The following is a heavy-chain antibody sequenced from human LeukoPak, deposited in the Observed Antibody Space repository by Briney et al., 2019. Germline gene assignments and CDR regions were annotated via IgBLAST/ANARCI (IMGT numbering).Heavy chain of an antibody. J-gene: IGHJ4*02. CDR3: AREFPYYYDTSGYYVDY. D-gene: IGHD3-22*01. CDR1: GFTFINAW. Sequence: GGSLRLSCAASGFTFINAWMAWVRQAPGKGLEWVANIKQDGSEKYYVDSVKGRFTISRDNAKNSLYLQMNSLRAEDTAVYYCAREFPYYYDTSGYYVDYWGQGTLVTVSS. V-gene: IGHV3-7*01. CDR2: IKQDGSEK.